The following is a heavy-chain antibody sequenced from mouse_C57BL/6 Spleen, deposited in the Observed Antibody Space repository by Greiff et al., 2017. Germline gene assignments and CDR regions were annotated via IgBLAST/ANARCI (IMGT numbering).Heavy chain of an antibody. J-gene: IGHJ1*03. CDR3: AREDYGSPWYFDV. V-gene: IGHV5-17*01. Sequence: EVMLVESGGGLVKPGGSLKLSCAASGFTFSDYGMHWVRQAPEKGLEWVAYISSGSSTIYYADTVKGRFTISSDNAKNTLFLQMNSLRSEDTAMYYCAREDYGSPWYFDVWGTGTTVTVSS. D-gene: IGHD1-1*01. CDR2: ISSGSSTI. CDR1: GFTFSDYG.